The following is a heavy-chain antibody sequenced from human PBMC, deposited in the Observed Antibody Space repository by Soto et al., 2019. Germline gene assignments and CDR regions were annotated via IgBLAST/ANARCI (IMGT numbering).Heavy chain of an antibody. CDR2: ITEGGTT. Sequence: CAVHGDSFSGYFWTWIRQPPGKGLEWIAEITEGGTTNYSPSLKSRVSIAVDSSKRQFSLTLSSVTAADTAMYYCARGADAMLSAGFDYWSQGSLVTVSS. CDR3: ARGADAMLSAGFDY. J-gene: IGHJ4*02. D-gene: IGHD2-8*01. V-gene: IGHV4-34*01. CDR1: GDSFSGYF.